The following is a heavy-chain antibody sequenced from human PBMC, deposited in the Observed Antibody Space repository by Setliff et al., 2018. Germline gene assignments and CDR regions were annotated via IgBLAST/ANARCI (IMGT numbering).Heavy chain of an antibody. Sequence: PSETLSLTCTVSGGSISSSSYYWGWIRQPPGKGLEWIGSIYYSGSTYYSPSLKSRVTISVDTSKNQFSLKLSSVTAADTAVYYCARDKPIIVGAPMDWFDPWGQGTLVTVSS. V-gene: IGHV4-39*07. CDR3: ARDKPIIVGAPMDWFDP. D-gene: IGHD1-26*01. J-gene: IGHJ5*02. CDR2: IYYSGST. CDR1: GGSISSSSYY.